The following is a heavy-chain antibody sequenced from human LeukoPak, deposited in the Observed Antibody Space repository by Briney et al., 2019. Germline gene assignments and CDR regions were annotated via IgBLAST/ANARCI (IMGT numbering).Heavy chain of an antibody. J-gene: IGHJ4*02. CDR1: GFTFSRYA. Sequence: GGSLRLSCITSGFTFSRYAMSWVRQAPGKGLEWVSAISGSGDGANYADSVKGRFIISRDNSKNTLYLQMTRLRAEDTAVYYCARELIAARPSEDYWGQGTLVTVSS. CDR3: ARELIAARPSEDY. V-gene: IGHV3-23*01. D-gene: IGHD6-6*01. CDR2: ISGSGDGA.